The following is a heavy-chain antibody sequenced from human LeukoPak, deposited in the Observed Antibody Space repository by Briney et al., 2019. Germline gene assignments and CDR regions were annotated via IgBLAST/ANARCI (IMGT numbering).Heavy chain of an antibody. CDR1: GFTFGSYG. CDR3: AIMHGYYDGSGYWVQ. V-gene: IGHV3-23*01. J-gene: IGHJ1*01. D-gene: IGHD3-22*01. Sequence: GGSLRLSCAASGFTFGSYGMSWVRQAPGKGLEWVSFITPNADRASYADSVKGRFTISRDNPRNTLYMQMNSLRDGDTAVYYCAIMHGYYDGSGYWVQWGQGTLVTVSS. CDR2: ITPNADRA.